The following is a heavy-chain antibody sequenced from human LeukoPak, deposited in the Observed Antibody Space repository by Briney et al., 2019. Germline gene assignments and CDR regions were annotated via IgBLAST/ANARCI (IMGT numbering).Heavy chain of an antibody. Sequence: SETLSLTCTISGGSISSSSYYWGWIRQPPGKGLEYIGSIYYSGTTYYSPSLKSRVTISADTSKNQFSLRLTSVTAADTAVYYCARLEYADHFDYWGQGTLVTVSS. J-gene: IGHJ4*02. CDR3: ARLEYADHFDY. V-gene: IGHV4-39*01. D-gene: IGHD2-8*01. CDR2: IYYSGTT. CDR1: GGSISSSSYY.